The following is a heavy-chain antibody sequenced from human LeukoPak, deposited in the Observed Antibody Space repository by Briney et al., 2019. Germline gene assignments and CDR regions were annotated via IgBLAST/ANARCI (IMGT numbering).Heavy chain of an antibody. Sequence: GGSLRLSCAASGFTFSSYWMHWVRQAPGKGLVWVSRINSDGSSTSYADSVKGRFTISRDNAKNTLYLQMNSLRAEDTAVYYCASGDLAAAGTGFDYWGQGTLVTVSS. J-gene: IGHJ4*02. V-gene: IGHV3-74*01. CDR3: ASGDLAAAGTGFDY. CDR2: INSDGSST. CDR1: GFTFSSYW. D-gene: IGHD6-13*01.